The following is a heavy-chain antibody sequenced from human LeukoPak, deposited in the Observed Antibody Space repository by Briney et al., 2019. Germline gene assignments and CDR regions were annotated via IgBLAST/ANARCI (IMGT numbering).Heavy chain of an antibody. Sequence: EGSLRLSCAASGFTFSSYAMHWVRQAPGKGLEWVAVISYDGSNKYYADSVKGRFTISRDNSKNTLYLQMNSLRAEDTAVYYCARDSEIFGVVIGPGDIWGQGTMVTVSS. CDR1: GFTFSSYA. CDR3: ARDSEIFGVVIGPGDI. CDR2: ISYDGSNK. V-gene: IGHV3-30-3*01. D-gene: IGHD3-3*01. J-gene: IGHJ3*02.